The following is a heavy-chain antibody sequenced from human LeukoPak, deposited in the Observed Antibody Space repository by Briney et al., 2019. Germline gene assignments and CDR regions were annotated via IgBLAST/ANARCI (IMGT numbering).Heavy chain of an antibody. V-gene: IGHV4-59*01. CDR3: ARSIVVARTAYYYGLDV. J-gene: IGHJ6*02. CDR1: GGSFSSYY. Sequence: PSQTLSLTCTVSGGSFSSYYWSWIRQPPGKGLEWIGYIYYSVSTNYNPSLKSRVTISVDTSKNQFSLKLSSVTAADTAVYYCARSIVVARTAYYYGLDVWGQGTTVTVSS. CDR2: IYYSVST. D-gene: IGHD6-19*01.